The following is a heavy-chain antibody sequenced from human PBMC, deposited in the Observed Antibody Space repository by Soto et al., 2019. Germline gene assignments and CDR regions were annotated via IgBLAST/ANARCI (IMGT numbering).Heavy chain of an antibody. Sequence: QAQLMQSGAEGKEPWYSVKVSCKASGGTFSGYAISWVRHAPGQGLEWLGGIIPIFGITNYSQKYQNKLTIAADESSATVYMDLRSLTSEDSSIYYGARDPRSITGTTSSEDFQHWGQGTLVSVS. D-gene: IGHD1-1*01. CDR1: GGTFSGYA. CDR3: ARDPRSITGTTSSEDFQH. CDR2: IIPIFGIT. J-gene: IGHJ1*01. V-gene: IGHV1-69*01.